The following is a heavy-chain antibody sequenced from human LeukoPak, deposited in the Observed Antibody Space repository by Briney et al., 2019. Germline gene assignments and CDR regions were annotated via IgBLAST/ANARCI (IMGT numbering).Heavy chain of an antibody. Sequence: SETLSLTCIVSGGSISSYYWSWIRPPPGKGLEWIEYIYYSGSTNYNPSLKSRVTISVATSKNQFSLKLSAVTAADTAVYYCARGLLDSYGYGYYFDYWGQGTLVTVPS. CDR2: IYYSGST. J-gene: IGHJ4*02. V-gene: IGHV4-59*01. D-gene: IGHD5-18*01. CDR1: GGSISSYY. CDR3: ARGLLDSYGYGYYFDY.